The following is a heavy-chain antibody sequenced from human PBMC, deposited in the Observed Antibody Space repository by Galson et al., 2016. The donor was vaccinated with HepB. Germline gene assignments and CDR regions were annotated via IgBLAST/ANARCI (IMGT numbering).Heavy chain of an antibody. J-gene: IGHJ2*01. V-gene: IGHV7-4-1*02. CDR1: GYGFTTHT. D-gene: IGHD6-25*01. CDR2: INTNTGNP. Sequence: SVKVSCKASGYGFTTHTMNWVRQAPGQGLEWMGWINTNTGNPTYAQGFTGRFVFSLDTSVSTAYLQISSLKAEDTAVYYCARDPSVRLLRHFDLWGRGTLVTVSS. CDR3: ARDPSVRLLRHFDL.